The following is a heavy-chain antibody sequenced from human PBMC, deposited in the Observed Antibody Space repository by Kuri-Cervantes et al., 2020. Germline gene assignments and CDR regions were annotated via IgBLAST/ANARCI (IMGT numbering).Heavy chain of an antibody. CDR1: GFTFSNYA. D-gene: IGHD6-19*01. Sequence: GGSLRLSCAASGFTFSNYAIHWVRQAPGKGLEWVAVISYDGSNEYYADSVKGRFTISRDNSKNTLYLQMNSLRAEDTAVYYCAKEAMKAVTGTFYFDYWGQGTLVTVSS. J-gene: IGHJ4*02. V-gene: IGHV3-30*04. CDR2: ISYDGSNE. CDR3: AKEAMKAVTGTFYFDY.